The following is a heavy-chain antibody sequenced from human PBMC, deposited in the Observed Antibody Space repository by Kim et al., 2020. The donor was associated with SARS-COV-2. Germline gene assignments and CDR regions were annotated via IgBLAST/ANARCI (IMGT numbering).Heavy chain of an antibody. Sequence: GGSLRLSCAASGFTFSSYAMSWVRQAPGKGLEWVSAISGSGGSTYYADSVKGRFTISRDNSKNTLYLQMNSLRAEDTAVYYCAKDPTHVLLWFGELDAEGGFDYWGQGTLVTVSS. D-gene: IGHD3-10*01. V-gene: IGHV3-23*01. J-gene: IGHJ4*02. CDR2: ISGSGGST. CDR3: AKDPTHVLLWFGELDAEGGFDY. CDR1: GFTFSSYA.